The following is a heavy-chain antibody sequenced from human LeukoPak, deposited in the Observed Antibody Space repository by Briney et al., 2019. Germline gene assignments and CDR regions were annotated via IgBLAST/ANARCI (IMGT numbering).Heavy chain of an antibody. J-gene: IGHJ4*02. Sequence: PGGSPLLSCAASGFTFSSYAMNWVRQAPGKGLEWVSGISGSGGSIYYADSVKGRFTISRDNSKSTLDLQMNSLRAEDTAVYYCAKGYCSGGSSGGGYWGQGTVF. V-gene: IGHV3-23*01. CDR3: AKGYCSGGSSGGGY. CDR2: ISGSGGSI. CDR1: GFTFSSYA. D-gene: IGHD2-15*01.